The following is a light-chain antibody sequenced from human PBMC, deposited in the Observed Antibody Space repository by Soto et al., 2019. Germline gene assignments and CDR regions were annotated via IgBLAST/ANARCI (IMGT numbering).Light chain of an antibody. CDR2: GAS. J-gene: IGKJ5*01. Sequence: EIVLTQSPGTLSLSPGERATLSCRASQSVSSTSLPWYQQKPGQPPRLLIYGASGRATGTPDRFSGSGSGTDFTLTISRLEPEDFAVFYCQHYDSLPITFGQGTRLEIK. CDR3: QHYDSLPIT. CDR1: QSVSSTS. V-gene: IGKV3-20*01.